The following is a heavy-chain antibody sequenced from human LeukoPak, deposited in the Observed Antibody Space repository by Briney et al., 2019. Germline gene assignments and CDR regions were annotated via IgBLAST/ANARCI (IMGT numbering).Heavy chain of an antibody. J-gene: IGHJ5*02. Sequence: SETLSLTCTVSGYSISSGYYWGWIRQPPGKGLEWIGSIYHSGSTYYNPSLKSRVTISVDTSKNQFSLKLSSVTAADTAVYYCARAKWNYGGWFDPWGQGTLVTVSS. D-gene: IGHD1-7*01. V-gene: IGHV4-38-2*02. CDR3: ARAKWNYGGWFDP. CDR2: IYHSGST. CDR1: GYSISSGYY.